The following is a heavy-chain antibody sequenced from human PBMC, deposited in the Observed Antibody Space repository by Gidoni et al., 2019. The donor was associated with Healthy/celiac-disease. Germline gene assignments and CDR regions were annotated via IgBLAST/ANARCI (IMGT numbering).Heavy chain of an antibody. CDR3: ARDRTLSIAAAGTTPSFDY. V-gene: IGHV1-46*03. Sequence: VQLVQSGAEGQKPGASVKVSCKASGYTFTSYSLHWVRQAPGQGLEWMGIINPSGGSTSYAQKFQGRVTMTSDTSTSTVYMELSSLRSEDTAVYYCARDRTLSIAAAGTTPSFDYWGQGTLVTVSS. J-gene: IGHJ4*02. CDR2: INPSGGST. CDR1: GYTFTSYS. D-gene: IGHD6-13*01.